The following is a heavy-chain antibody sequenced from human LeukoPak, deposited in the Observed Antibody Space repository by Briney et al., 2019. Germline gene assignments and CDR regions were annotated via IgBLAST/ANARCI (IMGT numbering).Heavy chain of an antibody. Sequence: MTSETLSLTCTVSGGPISSYYWSWIRQPAGKGLEWIGRIYTSGSTNYNPSLKSRVTISVDTSKNQFSLKLSSVTAADTAVYYCARLGRSGSYYGKHYYYYYMDVWGKGTTVTISS. V-gene: IGHV4-4*07. CDR2: IYTSGST. D-gene: IGHD3-10*01. CDR1: GGPISSYY. CDR3: ARLGRSGSYYGKHYYYYYMDV. J-gene: IGHJ6*03.